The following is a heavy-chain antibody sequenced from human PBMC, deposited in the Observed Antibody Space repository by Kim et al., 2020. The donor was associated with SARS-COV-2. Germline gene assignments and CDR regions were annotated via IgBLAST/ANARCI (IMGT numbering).Heavy chain of an antibody. D-gene: IGHD3-16*01. J-gene: IGHJ4*02. V-gene: IGHV3-7*01. CDR2: SEK. Sequence: SEKYYVDSVEGRFTVSRDNTKKSLYLQMNSLRAEDTAIYYCTRNLGYSLDYWGQGTLVAVSS. CDR3: TRNLGYSLDY.